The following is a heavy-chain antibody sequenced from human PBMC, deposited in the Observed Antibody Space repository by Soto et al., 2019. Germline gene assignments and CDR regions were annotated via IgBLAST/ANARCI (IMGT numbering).Heavy chain of an antibody. CDR3: AADARAWQQMVPSDY. J-gene: IGHJ4*02. V-gene: IGHV1-58*01. Sequence: SVKVSCKASGFTFTSSAFQWVRQARGQRLEWIGWIAVGSGYANYAQRFQDRVTLTRDMSTATTYMELSRLTSEDTAIYYCAADARAWQQMVPSDYWGQGTLVTVSS. CDR2: IAVGSGYA. D-gene: IGHD2-8*01. CDR1: GFTFTSSA.